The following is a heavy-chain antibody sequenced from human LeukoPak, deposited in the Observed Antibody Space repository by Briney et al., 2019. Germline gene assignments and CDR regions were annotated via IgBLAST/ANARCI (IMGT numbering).Heavy chain of an antibody. V-gene: IGHV1-2*06. CDR1: GYTFTGYY. CDR2: INPNSGGT. CDR3: ARRIAAAGTWWFDP. D-gene: IGHD6-13*01. J-gene: IGHJ5*02. Sequence: ASVKVSCKASGYTFTGYYVHWVRQAPGQGLEWMGRINPNSGGTNYAQKFQGRVTMTRDTSISTAYMELSRLRSDDTAVYYRARRIAAAGTWWFDPWGQGTLVSVSS.